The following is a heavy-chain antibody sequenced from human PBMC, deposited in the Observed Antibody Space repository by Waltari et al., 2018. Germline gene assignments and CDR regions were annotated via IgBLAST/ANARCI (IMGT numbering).Heavy chain of an antibody. J-gene: IGHJ4*02. CDR3: ATERCSSTSCYGNFDY. D-gene: IGHD2-2*01. CDR2: LDPEEGEK. V-gene: IGHV1-69-2*01. Sequence: EVQLVQSGAEVKKPGATVKISCKVSGYTFTDYYMHWVQQAPGKGLEWMGLLDPEEGEKIYAEKFKGRVTITAETSTDTAYMELSSLRSEDTAVYYCATERCSSTSCYGNFDYWGQGTLVTVSS. CDR1: GYTFTDYY.